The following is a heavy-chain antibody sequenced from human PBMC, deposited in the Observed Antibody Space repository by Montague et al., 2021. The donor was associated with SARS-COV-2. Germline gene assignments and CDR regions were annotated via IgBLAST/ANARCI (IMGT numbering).Heavy chain of an antibody. Sequence: SEILSLTCTVSGGSIDGNHWTWVRQSPGKGLEWIGQIGSTNYNPSLESRISTSVDTSKSQFSLNLASVTAADSAIYYCAMLYGGGGGRGYWGQGTLVTVSS. CDR2: IGST. CDR1: GGSIDGNH. V-gene: IGHV4-59*01. CDR3: AMLYGGGGGRGY. D-gene: IGHD4-23*01. J-gene: IGHJ4*02.